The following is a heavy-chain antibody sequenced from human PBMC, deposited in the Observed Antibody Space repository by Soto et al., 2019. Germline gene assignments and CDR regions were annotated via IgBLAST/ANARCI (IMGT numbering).Heavy chain of an antibody. D-gene: IGHD3-22*01. J-gene: IGHJ6*02. V-gene: IGHV1-69*13. Sequence: ASVKVSCKASGRTFSSYAISWVRQPPGQGLEWMGGIIPIFGTANYAQKFQGRVTITADESTSTAYMELSSLRSEDTAVYYCARSRYYYDSSGYSADEHYYGMDVWGQGTTVTVSS. CDR1: GRTFSSYA. CDR3: ARSRYYYDSSGYSADEHYYGMDV. CDR2: IIPIFGTA.